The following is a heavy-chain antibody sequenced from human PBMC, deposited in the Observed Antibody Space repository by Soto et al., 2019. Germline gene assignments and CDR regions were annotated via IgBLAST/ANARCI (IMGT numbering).Heavy chain of an antibody. CDR3: ETDLSLWLRPFDY. Sequence: GGSLRLSCAASGFTFSSYSMNWVRQAPGKGLEWVSTISSSSSYIYYADSAKSRLTISRDNAKNSLYLKMNGVGDEDMALYYCETDLSLWLRPFDYWGQGTLVTVSS. D-gene: IGHD6-19*01. CDR2: ISSSSSYI. V-gene: IGHV3-21*01. CDR1: GFTFSSYS. J-gene: IGHJ4*02.